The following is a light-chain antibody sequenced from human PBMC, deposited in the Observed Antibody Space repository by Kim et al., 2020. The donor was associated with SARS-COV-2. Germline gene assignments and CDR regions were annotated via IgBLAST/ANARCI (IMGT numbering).Light chain of an antibody. Sequence: ASVGDRVTITCRASQGIKNHLGWYQQKLGKAPKRLIYDASNLQSGDPSRFRGSASGTEFILTISSLQPDDSASYFCLQYDNYPLTFGGGTKVDIK. CDR1: QGIKNH. CDR2: DAS. CDR3: LQYDNYPLT. V-gene: IGKV1-17*01. J-gene: IGKJ4*01.